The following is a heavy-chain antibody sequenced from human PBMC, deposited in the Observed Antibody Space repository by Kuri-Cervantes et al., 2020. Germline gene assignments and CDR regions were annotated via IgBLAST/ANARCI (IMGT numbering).Heavy chain of an antibody. Sequence: GGSLRLSCAASGFTFSSYAMHWVRQAPGKGLEWVANIKQDGSEKYYVDSVKGRFTISRDNSKNTLYLQMNSLRAEDTAVYYCARDNGFGGDSDYWGQGTLVTVSS. CDR2: IKQDGSEK. D-gene: IGHD4-17*01. J-gene: IGHJ4*02. CDR3: ARDNGFGGDSDY. CDR1: GFTFSSYA. V-gene: IGHV3-7*01.